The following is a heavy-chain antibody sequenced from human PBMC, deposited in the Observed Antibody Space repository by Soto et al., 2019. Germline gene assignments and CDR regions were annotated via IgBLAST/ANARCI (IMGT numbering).Heavy chain of an antibody. V-gene: IGHV4-4*02. D-gene: IGHD3-22*01. CDR2: IYHNGRF. J-gene: IGHJ1*01. CDR3: ARDLSGLFQH. Sequence: SETLSLTCAVSGGSITSNWWSWVRQPPGKGLEWIGEIYHNGRFNYNPSLRSRLTISIDKSKNQLSLKLTSVTAADTAVYFCARDLSGLFQHWGLGTLVTVSS. CDR1: GGSITSNW.